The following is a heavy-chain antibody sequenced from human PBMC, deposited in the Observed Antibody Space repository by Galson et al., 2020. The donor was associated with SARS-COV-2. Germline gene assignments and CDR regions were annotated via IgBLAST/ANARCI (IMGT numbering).Heavy chain of an antibody. CDR3: ASYWFGAVADV. D-gene: IGHD3-10*01. Sequence: GGSLRLSCAASGFTVSSNYMSWVRQAPGKGLEWVSVIYSGGSTYYADSVKGRFTISRDNSKNTLYLQMNSLRAEDTAVYYCASYWFGAVADVWGQGTTVTVSS. CDR2: IYSGGST. CDR1: GFTVSSNY. V-gene: IGHV3-53*01. J-gene: IGHJ6*02.